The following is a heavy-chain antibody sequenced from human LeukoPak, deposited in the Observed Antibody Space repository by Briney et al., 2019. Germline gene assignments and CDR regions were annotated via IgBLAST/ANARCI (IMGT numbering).Heavy chain of an antibody. CDR1: GFTFSSYE. CDR2: MDQDGTEK. CDR3: ARDRGYSTFDI. Sequence: PGGSLRLSCAASGFTFSSYEMNWVRQAPGKGLEWVANMDQDGTEKNYVDSVKGRFTISRDNAKNLLYVQMNSLRAEDTAVYYCARDRGYSTFDIWGQGTMVTVSS. D-gene: IGHD2-15*01. J-gene: IGHJ3*02. V-gene: IGHV3-7*05.